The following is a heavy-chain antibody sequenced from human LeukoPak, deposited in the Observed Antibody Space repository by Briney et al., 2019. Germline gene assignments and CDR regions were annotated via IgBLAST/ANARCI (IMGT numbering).Heavy chain of an antibody. CDR3: ARVNDSSGYTYFYYYAMDV. V-gene: IGHV1-2*02. D-gene: IGHD3-22*01. CDR1: GYTFTGYY. J-gene: IGHJ6*02. CDR2: INPNSGGT. Sequence: ASVKVSCKASGYTFTGYYMHWVRQAPGQGLEWMGWINPNSGGTNYAQKFQGRVTMTRDTSISTAYMELSRLRSDDTAVYHCARVNDSSGYTYFYYYAMDVWGQGTPVTVSS.